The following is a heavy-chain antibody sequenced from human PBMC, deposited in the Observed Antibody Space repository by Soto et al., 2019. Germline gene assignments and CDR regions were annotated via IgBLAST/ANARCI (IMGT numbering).Heavy chain of an antibody. V-gene: IGHV1-18*01. CDR3: ARECSGGSCYSNYYYGMDV. D-gene: IGHD2-15*01. Sequence: ASVKVSCKASGYTFTSSGMSWVRQAPGQGLEWMGWISAHTGSSEYAQRFQGRVTITADKSTSTAYMELSSLRSEDTAVYYCARECSGGSCYSNYYYGMDVWGQGTTVTVSS. CDR1: GYTFTSSG. CDR2: ISAHTGSS. J-gene: IGHJ6*02.